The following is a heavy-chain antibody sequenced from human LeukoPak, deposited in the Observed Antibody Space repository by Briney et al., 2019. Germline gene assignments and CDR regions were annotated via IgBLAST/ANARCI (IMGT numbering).Heavy chain of an antibody. V-gene: IGHV1-18*01. J-gene: IGHJ6*03. CDR3: ARDFSSSSSVYYYYYMDV. Sequence: GASVKVSCKASGYTFTDYGISWVRQAPGQGLEWMGWISANTGDTNYAQKLQGRVTLTTDTYTSTAYLDLRSLKSDDTAVYYCARDFSSSSSVYYYYYMDVWGKGTTVTVSS. CDR2: ISANTGDT. D-gene: IGHD6-6*01. CDR1: GYTFTDYG.